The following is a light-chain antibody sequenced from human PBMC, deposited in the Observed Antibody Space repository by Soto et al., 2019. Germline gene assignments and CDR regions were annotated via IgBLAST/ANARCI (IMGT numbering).Light chain of an antibody. V-gene: IGKV3-20*01. CDR1: QSVSSSY. Sequence: ESVLTQSPGTLSMSPGERATLSCRATQSVSSSYSAWYQQKPGQAPRLLIYGGSSRATGMPDRFSGSGSGTDFTLTISRLEPEDFAVYYCQQYGSSPFTFGPGTKVDIK. CDR3: QQYGSSPFT. J-gene: IGKJ3*01. CDR2: GGS.